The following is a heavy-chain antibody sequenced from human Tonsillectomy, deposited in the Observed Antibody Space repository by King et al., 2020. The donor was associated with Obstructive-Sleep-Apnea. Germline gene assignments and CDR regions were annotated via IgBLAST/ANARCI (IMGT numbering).Heavy chain of an antibody. D-gene: IGHD2-21*02. CDR3: AKDDGTYCGGDCQPPLDY. V-gene: IGHV3-23*04. CDR2: ISDSGSST. Sequence: VQLVESGGGLVQPGGSLRLSCAASEFTFSNYGRGWVRQAPGKGLEWVSSISDSGSSTYYAGSVRGRFTISRDNSKNTLFLQMNSLRADETAVYYCAKDDGTYCGGDCQPPLDYWGQGTLVTVSS. CDR1: EFTFSNYG. J-gene: IGHJ4*02.